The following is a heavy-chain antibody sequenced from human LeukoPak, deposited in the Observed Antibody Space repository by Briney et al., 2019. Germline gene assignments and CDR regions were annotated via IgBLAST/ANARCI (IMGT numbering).Heavy chain of an antibody. V-gene: IGHV1-69*13. CDR3: ARGPPNWGYDY. CDR1: GGTFSSYA. D-gene: IGHD7-27*01. CDR2: IIPIFGTA. Sequence: SVTVSCTASGGTFSSYAISWVRQAPGQGLEWMGGIIPIFGTANYAQKFQGRVTITADESTSTAYMELSSLRSEDTAVYYCARGPPNWGYDYWGPGTLVTVSS. J-gene: IGHJ4*02.